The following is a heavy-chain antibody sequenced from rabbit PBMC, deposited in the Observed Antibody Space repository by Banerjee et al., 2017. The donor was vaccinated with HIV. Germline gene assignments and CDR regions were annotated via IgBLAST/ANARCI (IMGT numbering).Heavy chain of an antibody. CDR3: ARAIYSNSGYGRGYNL. D-gene: IGHD1-1*01. CDR2: IYAGSSGST. V-gene: IGHV1S45*01. Sequence: QEQLEESGGGLVKPEGSLTLTCTASGFSFSSSYWICWVRQAPGKGLEWIACIYAGSSGSTYYASWANGRFTISKTSSTTVTLQMTSLTVADTATHFCARAIYSNSGYGRGYNLWGQGTLVTVS. J-gene: IGHJ4*01. CDR1: GFSFSSSYW.